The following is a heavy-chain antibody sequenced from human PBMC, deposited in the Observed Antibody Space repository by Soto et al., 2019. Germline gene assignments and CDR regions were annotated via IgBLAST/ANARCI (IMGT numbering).Heavy chain of an antibody. CDR2: INPNGGTT. V-gene: IGHV1-46*01. CDR3: AAYTSGWPTPWN. D-gene: IGHD6-19*01. Sequence: QVQLVQSGAVVTKPGASVKVSCKASGYTFTSYYMHWVRQAPGQRLEYMGIINPNGGTTHYAQKFQGRVTITRDTSTSTLYMELSSLRSGDTAMYYCAAYTSGWPTPWNWGQGTLVTVSS. J-gene: IGHJ4*02. CDR1: GYTFTSYY.